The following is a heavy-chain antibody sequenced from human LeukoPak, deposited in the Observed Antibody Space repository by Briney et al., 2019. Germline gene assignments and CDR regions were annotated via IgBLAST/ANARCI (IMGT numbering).Heavy chain of an antibody. CDR3: ARVLPTGGYGDYGY. D-gene: IGHD4-17*01. V-gene: IGHV1-69*13. CDR2: IIPIFGTA. Sequence: SVKVSCKASGYTFTTYGFSWVRQAPGQGLEWMGGIIPIFGTANYAQKFQGRVTITADESTSTAYMELSSLRSEDTAVYYCARVLPTGGYGDYGYWGQGTLVTVSS. J-gene: IGHJ4*02. CDR1: GYTFTTYG.